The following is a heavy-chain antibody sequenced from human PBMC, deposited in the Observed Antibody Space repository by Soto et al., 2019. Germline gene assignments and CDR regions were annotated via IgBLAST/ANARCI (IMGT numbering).Heavy chain of an antibody. V-gene: IGHV1-2*02. D-gene: IGHD6-19*01. CDR2: INANSGGT. CDR1: GYTFSDYY. J-gene: IGHJ4*02. CDR3: ARLQIEVAGTN. Sequence: ASVKVSCKASGYTFSDYYMHWVRQAPGQGFEWMGWINANSGGTTYAQKFQGRVTMTRDTSISTAYMELSRLSSDDTAIYYCARLQIEVAGTNWGQGTLVTVSS.